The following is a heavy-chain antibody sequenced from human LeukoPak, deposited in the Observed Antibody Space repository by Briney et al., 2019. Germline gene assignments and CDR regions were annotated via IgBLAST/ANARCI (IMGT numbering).Heavy chain of an antibody. Sequence: SETLSLTCTVSGGSISSSSYYWGWIRQPPGKGLEWIGSIYYSGSTYYNPSLKSRVTISVDTSKNQFSLKLSSVTAADTAVYYCARLYMGQYYYDSNGYYRNLWNAFDIWGQGAMVTVSS. V-gene: IGHV4-39*07. D-gene: IGHD3-22*01. CDR2: IYYSGST. CDR1: GGSISSSSYY. CDR3: ARLYMGQYYYDSNGYYRNLWNAFDI. J-gene: IGHJ3*02.